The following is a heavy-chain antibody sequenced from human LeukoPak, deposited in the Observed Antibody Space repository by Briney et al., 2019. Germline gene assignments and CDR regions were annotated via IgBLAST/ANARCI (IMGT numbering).Heavy chain of an antibody. CDR3: ARDRDGYSYTTTYFDY. CDR2: ISSSSVYI. Sequence: GGSLRLSCAASGFTLSSYSMNWVRQAPGKGLEWVSSISSSSVYIHYADSVKGRFTISRDNAKNSLYLQMNSLRAEDTAVYYCARDRDGYSYTTTYFDYWGQGTLVTVSS. D-gene: IGHD5-18*01. CDR1: GFTLSSYS. J-gene: IGHJ4*02. V-gene: IGHV3-21*01.